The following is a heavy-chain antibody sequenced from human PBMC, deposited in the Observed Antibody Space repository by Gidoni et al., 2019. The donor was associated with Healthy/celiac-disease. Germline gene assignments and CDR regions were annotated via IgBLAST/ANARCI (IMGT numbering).Heavy chain of an antibody. CDR1: GVTFSSYA. CDR2: IIGSGGST. V-gene: IGHV3-23*01. Sequence: EVQLLESGGGLVQPGGSLRLSCAASGVTFSSYAMSWVRQAPGKGLEWVSAIIGSGGSTYYADSVKGRFTISRDNSKNTLYLKMNSLRAEDTAVYYCAKILRVAAAGKLDYWGQGTLVTVSA. J-gene: IGHJ4*02. D-gene: IGHD6-13*01. CDR3: AKILRVAAAGKLDY.